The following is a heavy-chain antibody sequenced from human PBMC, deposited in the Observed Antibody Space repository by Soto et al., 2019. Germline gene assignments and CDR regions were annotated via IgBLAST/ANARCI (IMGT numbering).Heavy chain of an antibody. CDR1: GGSFSGYY. V-gene: IGHV4-34*01. Sequence: SETLSLTCAVYGGSFSGYYWSWIRQPPGKGLEWIGEINHSGSTNYNPSLKSRVTISVDTSKNQFSLKLSSVTAADTAVYYCARGFPSGSYWGYYYYGMDVWGQGTTVTVSS. J-gene: IGHJ6*02. CDR2: INHSGST. D-gene: IGHD1-26*01. CDR3: ARGFPSGSYWGYYYYGMDV.